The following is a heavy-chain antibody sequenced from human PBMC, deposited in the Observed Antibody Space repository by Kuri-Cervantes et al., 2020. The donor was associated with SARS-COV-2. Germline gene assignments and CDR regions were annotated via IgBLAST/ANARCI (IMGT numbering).Heavy chain of an antibody. D-gene: IGHD3-3*01. CDR1: GYTFTSYG. CDR2: IIPIFGTA. V-gene: IGHV1-69*13. CDR3: ARGLVQDYDFWSGYEY. Sequence: SVKVSCKASGYTFTSYGISWVRQAPGQGLEWMGGIIPIFGTANYAQKFKGRVTITADESTSTAYMELSSLRSEDTAVYYCARGLVQDYDFWSGYEYWGQGTLVTVSS. J-gene: IGHJ4*02.